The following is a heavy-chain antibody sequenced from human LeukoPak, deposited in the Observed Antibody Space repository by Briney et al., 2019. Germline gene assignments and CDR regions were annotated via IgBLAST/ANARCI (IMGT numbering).Heavy chain of an antibody. CDR3: AKEPRWELLHPFDV. V-gene: IGHV3-7*03. J-gene: IGHJ3*01. CDR2: IKEDGSEK. CDR1: GFIFSNHW. Sequence: GGSLRLSCAASGFIFSNHWMSWVRQAPGKGLEWVANIKEDGSEKYYVDSVKGRFTISRDNAKNSVYLQMNSLRAEDTAVYYCAKEPRWELLHPFDVWGQGTMVTVSS. D-gene: IGHD1-26*01.